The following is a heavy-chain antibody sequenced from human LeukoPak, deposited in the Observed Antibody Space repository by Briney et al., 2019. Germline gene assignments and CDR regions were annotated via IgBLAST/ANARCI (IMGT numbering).Heavy chain of an antibody. D-gene: IGHD3-10*01. Sequence: GRSLRLSCAASGFTFSSYSMNWVRQAPGKGLEWVSSISSSSSYIYYADSVKGRFTISRDNAKNSLYLQMNSLRAEDTAVYYCARDEYGSGSGNWFDPWGQGTLVTVSS. J-gene: IGHJ5*02. V-gene: IGHV3-21*01. CDR3: ARDEYGSGSGNWFDP. CDR1: GFTFSSYS. CDR2: ISSSSSYI.